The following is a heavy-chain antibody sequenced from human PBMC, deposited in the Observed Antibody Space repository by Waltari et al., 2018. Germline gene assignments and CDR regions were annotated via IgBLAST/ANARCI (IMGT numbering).Heavy chain of an antibody. Sequence: EVQLVESGGGLVQPGGSLRLSCAASGFTFSSYEMNWVRPAPGQGLEWVSYISSSGSTIYYADSVKGRFTISRDNAKNSLYLQMNSLRAEDTAVYYCARADNYYDSSGYYQSAFDIWGQGTMVTVSS. V-gene: IGHV3-48*03. CDR1: GFTFSSYE. CDR2: ISSSGSTI. J-gene: IGHJ3*02. CDR3: ARADNYYDSSGYYQSAFDI. D-gene: IGHD3-22*01.